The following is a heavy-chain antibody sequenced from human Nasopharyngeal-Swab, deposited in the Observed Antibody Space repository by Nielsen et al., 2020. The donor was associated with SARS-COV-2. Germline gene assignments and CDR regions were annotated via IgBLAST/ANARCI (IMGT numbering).Heavy chain of an antibody. CDR1: GFTSSSFA. D-gene: IGHD1-26*01. V-gene: IGHV3-30*03. CDR3: ARTDRGGSYFSQYYYYMDV. CDR2: LSSMGRDK. Sequence: GGSLRLSLATSGFTSSSFARNWVRQAQAKGREWGAVLSSMGRDKFYADSVKGRFSISRDTSRSAVYLQMNSLRAEDTALYYCARTDRGGSYFSQYYYYMDVWGTGTTVTVSS. J-gene: IGHJ6*03.